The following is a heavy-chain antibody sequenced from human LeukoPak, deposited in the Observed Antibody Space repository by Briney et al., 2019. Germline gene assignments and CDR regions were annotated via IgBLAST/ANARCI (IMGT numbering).Heavy chain of an antibody. D-gene: IGHD4-17*01. V-gene: IGHV3-7*01. CDR3: ARDLHPYGDYFP. CDR1: GFTFSSYS. CDR2: IKQDGSEK. J-gene: IGHJ5*02. Sequence: GGSLRLSCAASGFTFSSYSMSWVRQAPGKGLEWVANIKQDGSEKYYVDSVKGRFTISRDNAKNSLYLQMNSLRAEDTAVYYCARDLHPYGDYFPWGQGTLVTVSS.